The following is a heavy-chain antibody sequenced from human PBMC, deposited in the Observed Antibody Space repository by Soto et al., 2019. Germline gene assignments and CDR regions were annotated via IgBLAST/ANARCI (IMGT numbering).Heavy chain of an antibody. CDR3: ARGVTAGVDY. J-gene: IGHJ4*02. D-gene: IGHD1-26*01. CDR2: VNHGGST. CDR1: GGSFSGFF. V-gene: IGHV4-34*01. Sequence: TLSLTCAVSGGSFSGFFWGWIRQPPGKGLEWIGEVNHGGSTNYNPSLKSRVTISSDTSINTAYMELSSLTSDDTAFYYCARGVTAGVDYWGQGTLVTVSS.